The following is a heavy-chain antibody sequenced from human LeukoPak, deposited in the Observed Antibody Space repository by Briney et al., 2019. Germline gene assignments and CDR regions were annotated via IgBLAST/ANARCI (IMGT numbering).Heavy chain of an antibody. D-gene: IGHD5-12*01. J-gene: IGHJ3*02. CDR2: TYYRSKWYN. CDR1: GDSVSSNSAA. V-gene: IGHV6-1*01. Sequence: PSQTLSLTCAISGDSVSSNSAAWNWIRQSPSRGLEWLGRTYYRSKWYNDYAVSVKSRITINPDTSKNQFSLQLNSVTPEDTAVYYCARVVPDIVATIGGYAFDIWGQGTMVTVSS. CDR3: ARVVPDIVATIGGYAFDI.